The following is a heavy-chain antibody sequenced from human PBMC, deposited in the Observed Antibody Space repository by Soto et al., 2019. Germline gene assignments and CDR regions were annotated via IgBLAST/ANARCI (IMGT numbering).Heavy chain of an antibody. CDR3: AKDGRGSGSHYNSFGY. V-gene: IGHV3-53*01. J-gene: IGHJ4*02. D-gene: IGHD3-10*01. CDR1: GFTVGNNY. Sequence: EVQLVESGGGLIQPGGSLKLSCAASGFTVGNNYMSWVRQAPGKGLEWVSLIYSTGTTKYADSVKGRFTVSRDNAKNTLYLQMNSLRAEDTAVHYCAKDGRGSGSHYNSFGYWGQGTLVTVSS. CDR2: IYSTGTT.